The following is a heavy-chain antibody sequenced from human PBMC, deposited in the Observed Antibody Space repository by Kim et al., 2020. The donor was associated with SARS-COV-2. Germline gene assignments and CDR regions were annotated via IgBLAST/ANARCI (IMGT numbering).Heavy chain of an antibody. V-gene: IGHV4-61*01. D-gene: IGHD5-18*01. CDR3: AREDSYDLYFDH. Sequence: SGGPVNSVSYYWSWIRQPPGKGLEWIGYVNYRGSTNYNPSLKSRVTISIDTSKKQFSLKLSSVTAGDTAVYYCAREDSYDLYFDHWGQGTLAT. CDR1: GGPVNSVSYY. J-gene: IGHJ4*02. CDR2: VNYRGST.